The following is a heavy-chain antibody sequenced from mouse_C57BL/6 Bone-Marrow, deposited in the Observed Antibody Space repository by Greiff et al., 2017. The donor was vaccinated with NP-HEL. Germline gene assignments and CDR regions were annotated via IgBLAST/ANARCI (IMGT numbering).Heavy chain of an antibody. D-gene: IGHD2-3*01. CDR1: YTFTDYYM. J-gene: IGHJ2*01. V-gene: IGHV1-83*01. Sequence: VQLQQSGPELVKPGASVKMSCKASGYTFTDYYMHWVKQKPGKGLEWIGEIYPGSGNTYYNEKFKGKATLTAEKSSSTAYMQLSSLTSEDSAVYFCASSYDYLDYWGQGTTLTVSS. CDR2: YPGSGNTY. CDR3: SSYDYLDY.